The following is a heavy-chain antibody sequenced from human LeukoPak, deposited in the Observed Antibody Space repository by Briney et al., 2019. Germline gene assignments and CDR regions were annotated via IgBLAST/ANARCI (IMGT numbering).Heavy chain of an antibody. CDR2: INHSGST. CDR3: ARLGGPRRYGSGSYKYYFDY. D-gene: IGHD3-10*01. Sequence: SETLSLTCAVYGGSFSGYYWSWIRQPPGKGLEWIGEINHSGSTNYNPSLKSRVTISVDTSKNQFSLKLSSVTAADTAVYYCARLGGPRRYGSGSYKYYFDYWGQGTLVTVSS. V-gene: IGHV4-34*01. J-gene: IGHJ4*02. CDR1: GGSFSGYY.